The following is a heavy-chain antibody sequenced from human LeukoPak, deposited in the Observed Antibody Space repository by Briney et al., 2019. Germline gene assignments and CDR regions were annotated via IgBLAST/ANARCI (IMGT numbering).Heavy chain of an antibody. CDR2: INPNSGGT. Sequence: GASVKVSCKASGYTFTGYYMHWVRQAPGQGLEWMGWINPNSGGTNYAQKFQGRVTMTRDTSISTAYMELSRLRSDDTAVYYCAGRYFDRSYYFDYWGQGTLVTVSS. D-gene: IGHD3-9*01. J-gene: IGHJ4*02. CDR3: AGRYFDRSYYFDY. CDR1: GYTFTGYY. V-gene: IGHV1-2*02.